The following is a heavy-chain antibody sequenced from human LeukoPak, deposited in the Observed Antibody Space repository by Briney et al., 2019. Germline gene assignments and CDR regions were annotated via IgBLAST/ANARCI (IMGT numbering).Heavy chain of an antibody. CDR3: ARDRRGAPGTQYYYYYYMDV. D-gene: IGHD6-13*01. J-gene: IGHJ6*03. Sequence: SETLSLTCTVSGASISSYYWTWIRQPPGKGLEWIGYIYYSGSTSYNPSLKSRVTMSVDTPKNQFSLKLSSVTAADTAVYYCARDRRGAPGTQYYYYYYMDVWGKGTTVTVSS. V-gene: IGHV4-59*12. CDR2: IYYSGST. CDR1: GASISSYY.